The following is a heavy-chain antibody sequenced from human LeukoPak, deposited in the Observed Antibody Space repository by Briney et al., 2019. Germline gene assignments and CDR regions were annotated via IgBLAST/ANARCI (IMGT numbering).Heavy chain of an antibody. J-gene: IGHJ5*02. D-gene: IGHD3-10*01. CDR1: GGSFSGYY. Sequence: SETLSLTCAVYGGSFSGYYWSWIRQPPGKGLEWIGEINHSGSTNYSPSLKSRVTISVDTSKNQFSLKLSSVTAADTAVYYCAMVRGSYIPGYIGWFDPWGQGTLVTVSS. CDR2: INHSGST. CDR3: AMVRGSYIPGYIGWFDP. V-gene: IGHV4-34*01.